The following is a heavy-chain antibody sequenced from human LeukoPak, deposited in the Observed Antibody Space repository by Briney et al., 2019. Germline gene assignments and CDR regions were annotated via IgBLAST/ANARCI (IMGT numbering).Heavy chain of an antibody. J-gene: IGHJ5*02. CDR2: INPNSGGT. V-gene: IGHV1-2*02. CDR1: GYTFTGYY. Sequence: GASVKVSCKASGYTFTGYYMHWVRQAPGQGLEWMGWINPNSGGTNYAQKFQGRVTMTRDTSISTAYMELSRLRSDDMAVYYCAREGAAVADTNWLDPWGQGTLVTVSS. CDR3: AREGAAVADTNWLDP. D-gene: IGHD6-19*01.